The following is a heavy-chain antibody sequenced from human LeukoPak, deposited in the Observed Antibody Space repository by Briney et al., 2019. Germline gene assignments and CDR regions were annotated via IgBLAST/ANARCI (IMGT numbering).Heavy chain of an antibody. CDR1: GYTFTSYA. D-gene: IGHD3-22*01. J-gene: IGHJ4*02. V-gene: IGHV1-3*02. CDR2: SNAGNGNT. CDR3: ARGLYYYDSSASMGD. Sequence: GASVKVSCKASGYTFTSYAMHWVRQAPGQRLEWMGWSNAGNGNTKYSQEFQGRVTITRDTSASTAYMELSSLRSEDMAVYYCARGLYYYDSSASMGDWGQGTLVTVSS.